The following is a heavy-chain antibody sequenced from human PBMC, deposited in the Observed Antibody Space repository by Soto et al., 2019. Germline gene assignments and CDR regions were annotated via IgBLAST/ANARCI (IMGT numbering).Heavy chain of an antibody. CDR2: ISSGSKTI. Sequence: LRLSCAASGFTFSGYSVNWVRQAPGKGLEWVSYISSGSKTIYYAESVKGRFTVSRDNAKNSLYLQMNSLRAEDTAVYYCARVQRSLIAARYYFDYWGQGTLVTVSS. CDR1: GFTFSGYS. CDR3: ARVQRSLIAARYYFDY. J-gene: IGHJ4*02. V-gene: IGHV3-48*01. D-gene: IGHD6-6*01.